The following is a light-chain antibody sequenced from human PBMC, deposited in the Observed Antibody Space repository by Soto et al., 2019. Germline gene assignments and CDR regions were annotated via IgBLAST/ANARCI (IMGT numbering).Light chain of an antibody. CDR3: SAHTTTNTLI. CDR2: EVS. V-gene: IGLV2-14*01. J-gene: IGLJ1*01. Sequence: QSVLTQPASVSGSPGQSVTISCTGTSSDVGGYDYVSWYQQHPGTAPKLILYEVSNRPSGVSNRFSGSKSGNTASLILSGLQTEDEADYYCSAHTTTNTLIFGTGTKVTVL. CDR1: SSDVGGYDY.